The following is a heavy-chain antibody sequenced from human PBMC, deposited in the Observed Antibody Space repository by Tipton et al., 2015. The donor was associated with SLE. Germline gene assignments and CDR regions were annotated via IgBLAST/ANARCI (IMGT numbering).Heavy chain of an antibody. D-gene: IGHD3-10*01. V-gene: IGHV3-9*01. CDR1: GFTFDDYA. J-gene: IGHJ6*02. CDR2: IGWNSGSI. Sequence: SLRLSCAASGFTFDDYAMHWVRQAPGKGLEWVSGIGWNSGSIDYADSVKGRFTISRDDAKNSLYLQMNSLRAEDTALYFCAKGRGSLIYDYGMDVWGQGTTVTVSS. CDR3: AKGRGSLIYDYGMDV.